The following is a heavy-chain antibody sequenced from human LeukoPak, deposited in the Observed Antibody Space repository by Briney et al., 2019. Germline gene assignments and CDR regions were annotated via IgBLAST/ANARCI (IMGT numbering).Heavy chain of an antibody. V-gene: IGHV3-23*01. Sequence: GGSLRLSCGASGFTFSNYWLTWVRQAPGKGLEWVSGISNSGSSIYYADSVKGRFTISRDNSRNTLYLQLSSLRAEDTAVYYCATHDQWLVAYFDYWGQGTLVTVSS. J-gene: IGHJ4*02. D-gene: IGHD6-19*01. CDR3: ATHDQWLVAYFDY. CDR1: GFTFSNYW. CDR2: ISNSGSSI.